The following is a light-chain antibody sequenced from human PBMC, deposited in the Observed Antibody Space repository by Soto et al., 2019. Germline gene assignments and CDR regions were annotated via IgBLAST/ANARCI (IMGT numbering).Light chain of an antibody. CDR2: GAS. Sequence: EIVLTQSPGTLSLSPGDRATLSCRASQSVSSNYLAWYQQKPCQAPRLLIYGASSRATGIPDRFSGSGSGTAFTLTVSRLEPEDFAVYYCQQYDSSPLTFGGGTKVEIK. CDR3: QQYDSSPLT. CDR1: QSVSSNY. J-gene: IGKJ4*01. V-gene: IGKV3-20*01.